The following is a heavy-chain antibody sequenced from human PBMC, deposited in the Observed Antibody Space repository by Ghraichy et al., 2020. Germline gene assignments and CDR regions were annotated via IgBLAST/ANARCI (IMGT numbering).Heavy chain of an antibody. Sequence: SETLSLTCTVSGGSISSSTYFWAWIRQPPGKGLEWIGSIYNTENTYYNPSLKSRVTISADTSKNQFSLKLSSVTAADTAVYYCARPYSSSRNWFDPWGPGPLVTVSS. V-gene: IGHV4-39*01. CDR1: GGSISSSTYF. D-gene: IGHD6-13*01. J-gene: IGHJ5*02. CDR3: ARPYSSSRNWFDP. CDR2: IYNTENT.